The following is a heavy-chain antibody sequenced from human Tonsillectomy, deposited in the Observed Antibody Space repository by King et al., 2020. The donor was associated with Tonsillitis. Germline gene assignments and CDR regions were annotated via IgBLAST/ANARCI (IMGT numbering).Heavy chain of an antibody. Sequence: VQLVESGGGLVQPGGSLRLSCTASGFTLNNFWMNWVRQAPGKGLEWVANINQDGSEKYYVDSVRGRFTISRDNAKNSLYLQMNSLRAEDTALYYCATYYDGSGYYDAFDIWGQGTMVTVSS. CDR3: ATYYDGSGYYDAFDI. J-gene: IGHJ3*02. D-gene: IGHD3-22*01. CDR2: INQDGSEK. V-gene: IGHV3-7*03. CDR1: GFTLNNFW.